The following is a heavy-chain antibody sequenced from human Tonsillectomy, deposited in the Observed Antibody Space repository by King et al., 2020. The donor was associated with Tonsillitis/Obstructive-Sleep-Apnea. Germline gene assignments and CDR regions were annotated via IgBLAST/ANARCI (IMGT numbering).Heavy chain of an antibody. D-gene: IGHD2-2*01. V-gene: IGHV3-74*01. CDR1: SYTFSIYW. J-gene: IGHJ6*02. CDR3: ASGEPAAIYYYYGMDV. Sequence: VQLVESGGGLVQPGGSLRLSCAASSYTFSIYWMHWVRHAPGKGLVWVSRINSDGSSTTYADSVKGRFTISRDNAKNTLYLQLNSLRAEDTAVYYCASGEPAAIYYYYGMDVWGQGTTVTVSS. CDR2: INSDGSST.